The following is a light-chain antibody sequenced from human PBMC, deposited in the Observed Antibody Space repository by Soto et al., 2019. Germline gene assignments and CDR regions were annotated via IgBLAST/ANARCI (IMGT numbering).Light chain of an antibody. CDR1: QSISNS. CDR3: QQTFSPPYT. CDR2: VAS. Sequence: DIQMTQSLSSLSASVGDSVTITCRASQSISNSLSWYQQKPGKAPKFLIYVASTLQRGVPSRFSGSXSGTDXTXXXXXLQPEDFATYYCQQTFSPPYTFGQGTKLEIK. V-gene: IGKV1-39*01. J-gene: IGKJ2*01.